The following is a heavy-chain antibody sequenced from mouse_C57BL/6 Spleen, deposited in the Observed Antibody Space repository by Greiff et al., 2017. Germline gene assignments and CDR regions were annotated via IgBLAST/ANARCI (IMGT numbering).Heavy chain of an antibody. D-gene: IGHD2-5*01. CDR1: GFTFSSYA. Sequence: EVQLMESGGGLVKPGGSLKLSCAASGFTFSSYAMSWVRQTPEKRLEWVATISDGGSYTYYPDNVKGRFTISRDNAKNNQYLQMSHLKSEDTAMYYCANSNLAYWGQGTLVTVSA. CDR3: ANSNLAY. V-gene: IGHV5-4*01. J-gene: IGHJ3*01. CDR2: ISDGGSYT.